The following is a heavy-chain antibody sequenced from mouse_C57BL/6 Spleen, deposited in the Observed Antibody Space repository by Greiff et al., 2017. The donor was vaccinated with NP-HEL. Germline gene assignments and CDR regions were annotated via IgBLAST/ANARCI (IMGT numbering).Heavy chain of an antibody. D-gene: IGHD1-1*01. CDR3: ARDQRTTVVDWYFDV. J-gene: IGHJ1*03. CDR1: GFTFSSYA. CDR2: LSDGGSYT. Sequence: EVKLVESGGGLVKPGGSLKLSCAASGFTFSSYAMSWVRQTPEKRLEWVATLSDGGSYTYYPDNVKGRFPISRDNAKNNLYLQMSHLKSEDTAMYYCARDQRTTVVDWYFDVWGTGTTVTVSS. V-gene: IGHV5-4*01.